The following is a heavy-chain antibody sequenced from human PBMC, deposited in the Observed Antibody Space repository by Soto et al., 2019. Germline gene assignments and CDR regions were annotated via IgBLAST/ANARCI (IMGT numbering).Heavy chain of an antibody. CDR1: GGSFSGYY. Sequence: PSETLSLTCAVYGGSFSGYYWSWIRQPPGKGLEWIGEINHSGSTNYGPSLKTRVTISVDTSKNQFSLMLNSVTAADTAVFYFARRKSSSVIFYVGTHFDYWGQGTLVTVSS. J-gene: IGHJ4*02. CDR2: INHSGST. V-gene: IGHV4-34*01. D-gene: IGHD1-26*01. CDR3: ARRKSSSVIFYVGTHFDY.